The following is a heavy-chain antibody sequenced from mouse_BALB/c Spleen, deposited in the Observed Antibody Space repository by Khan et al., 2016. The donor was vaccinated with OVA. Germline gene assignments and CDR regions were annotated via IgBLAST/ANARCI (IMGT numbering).Heavy chain of an antibody. V-gene: IGHV1S137*01. CDR3: TREEGGTRFAY. Sequence: QVQLKESGAELVRPGVSVKISCKGSGYTFTDFTMHWVRQSPAMSLEWIGVISTYYGHVTYNQEFKDKATLTVDKSSSTAYMELARLTSEDSAIYYCTREEGGTRFAYWGQGTLVTVSA. CDR1: GYTFTDFT. CDR2: ISTYYGHV. D-gene: IGHD1-3*01. J-gene: IGHJ3*01.